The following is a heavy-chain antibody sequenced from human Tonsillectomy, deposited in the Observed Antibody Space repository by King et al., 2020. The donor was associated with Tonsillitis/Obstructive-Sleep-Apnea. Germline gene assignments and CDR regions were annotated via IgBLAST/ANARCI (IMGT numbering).Heavy chain of an antibody. V-gene: IGHV3-33*01. J-gene: IGHJ6*02. CDR3: ARDLLGGIAAAAGDV. CDR2: IWYDGSNK. CDR1: GFSFSSYG. Sequence: VQLVESGGGVVQPGRSLRLSCAASGFSFSSYGMHWVRQAPGKGLEWVAVIWYDGSNKYYADSVKGRFTISRDKSKNTLYLQMNRLRAEDTAVYYCARDLLGGIAAAAGDVWGQGTTVTVSS. D-gene: IGHD6-13*01.